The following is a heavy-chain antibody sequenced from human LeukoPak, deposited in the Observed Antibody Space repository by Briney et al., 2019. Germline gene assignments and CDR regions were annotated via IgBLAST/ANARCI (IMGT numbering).Heavy chain of an antibody. V-gene: IGHV4-39*01. J-gene: IGHJ4*02. CDR2: IYYSGST. Sequence: SSETLSLTCTVSGGSISSSSYYWGWIRQPPGKGLEWIGSIYYSGSTYYNPSLKSRVTISVDTSKNQFSLKLSSVAAADTAVYYCARHRSPETGDFDYWGQGTLVTVSS. D-gene: IGHD7-27*01. CDR1: GGSISSSSYY. CDR3: ARHRSPETGDFDY.